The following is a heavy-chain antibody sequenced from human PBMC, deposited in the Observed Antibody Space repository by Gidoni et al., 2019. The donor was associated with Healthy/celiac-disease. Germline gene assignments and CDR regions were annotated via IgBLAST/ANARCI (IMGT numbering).Heavy chain of an antibody. CDR3: ARESSGSYTTFDY. D-gene: IGHD1-26*01. CDR1: GGTFSSYT. Sequence: QVQLVQSGAEVKKPGSSVQVSCKASGGTFSSYTISWVRQAPGQGLEWMGRIIPILGIANYAQKFQGRVTITADKSTSTAYMELSSLRSEDTAVYYCARESSGSYTTFDYWGQGTLVTVSS. CDR2: IIPILGIA. V-gene: IGHV1-69*08. J-gene: IGHJ4*02.